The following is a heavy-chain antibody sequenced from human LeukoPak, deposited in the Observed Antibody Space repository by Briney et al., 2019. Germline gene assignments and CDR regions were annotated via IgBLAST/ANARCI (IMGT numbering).Heavy chain of an antibody. CDR3: AKVGDLKLVPAAMPFDF. D-gene: IGHD2-2*01. CDR2: ISYDGSNK. J-gene: IGHJ4*02. Sequence: PGGSLRLSCAASGFTFSSYAMHWVRQAPGKGLEWVAVISYDGSNKYYADSVKGRFTISKDNSKNTLYLQMNSLRIEDTAVYYCAKVGDLKLVPAAMPFDFWGQGTLVTVSS. CDR1: GFTFSSYA. V-gene: IGHV3-30-3*01.